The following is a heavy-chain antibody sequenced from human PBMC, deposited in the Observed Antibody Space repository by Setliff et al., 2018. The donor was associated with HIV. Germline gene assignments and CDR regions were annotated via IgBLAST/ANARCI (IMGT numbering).Heavy chain of an antibody. V-gene: IGHV3-53*01. CDR2: IYAGGST. CDR3: AKGSGFYDY. J-gene: IGHJ4*02. D-gene: IGHD3-22*01. CDR1: GLTDTYNY. Sequence: GGSLRLSCAASGLTDTYNYMSWVRQAPGKGLEWVSVIYAGGSTYYADSVKGRFTITRDISKNTLDLQMNSLRVDDTAVYYCAKGSGFYDYWGQGTLVTVSS.